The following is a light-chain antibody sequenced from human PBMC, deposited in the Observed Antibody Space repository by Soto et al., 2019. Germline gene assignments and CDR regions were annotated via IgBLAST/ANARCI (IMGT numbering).Light chain of an antibody. J-gene: IGKJ4*01. CDR2: WAS. CDR3: QQYFNTPLT. Sequence: DIVMTQSPDSLAASLGERATINCKSSQNVLNRANNKNYIAWYQQKPGQPPKLLIYWASTRESGVPDRFSGSGSGTDFTLTISSLQAEDVAVYFCQQYFNTPLTFGGGTKVEIK. V-gene: IGKV4-1*01. CDR1: QNVLNRANNKNY.